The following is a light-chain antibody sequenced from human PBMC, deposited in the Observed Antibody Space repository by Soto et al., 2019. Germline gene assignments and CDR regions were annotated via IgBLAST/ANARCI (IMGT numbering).Light chain of an antibody. J-gene: IGLJ1*01. CDR2: EVT. Sequence: QSALTQPASVSGSPGQSITISCTGTSGDIGSYNRVSWCQQHPGKAPKLIIYEVTDRPSGVSNRFSGSKSGNTASLTISGPQAEDEAEYYCSSYTNINTRACVFGTGTKLTVL. CDR1: SGDIGSYNR. V-gene: IGLV2-14*01. CDR3: SSYTNINTRACV.